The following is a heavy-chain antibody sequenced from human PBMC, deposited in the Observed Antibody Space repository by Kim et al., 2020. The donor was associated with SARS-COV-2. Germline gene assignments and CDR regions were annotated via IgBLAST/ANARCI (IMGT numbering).Heavy chain of an antibody. J-gene: IGHJ6*02. V-gene: IGHV3-9*01. Sequence: YADSVKGRFTISRDNAKNSLYLQMNSLRAEDTALYYCANASGYFSESGMDVWGQGTTVTVSS. CDR3: ANASGYFSESGMDV. D-gene: IGHD2-15*01.